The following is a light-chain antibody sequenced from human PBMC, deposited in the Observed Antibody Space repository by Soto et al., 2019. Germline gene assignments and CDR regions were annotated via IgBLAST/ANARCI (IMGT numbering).Light chain of an antibody. J-gene: IGKJ4*01. V-gene: IGKV3-20*01. Sequence: EIVLTKSQGTLSLSPGERATLSCRASQSVSSNYLAWYQQKPGQDPKVLIYRASSRATGIPDRFSGSGSGTDFTLTISRLEPEDFAVYYCQQYGSSPLTFGGGTKVEIK. CDR1: QSVSSNY. CDR2: RAS. CDR3: QQYGSSPLT.